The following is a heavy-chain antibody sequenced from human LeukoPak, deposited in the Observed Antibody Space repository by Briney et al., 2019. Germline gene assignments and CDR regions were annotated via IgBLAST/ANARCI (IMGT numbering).Heavy chain of an antibody. Sequence: GGSLRLSCAASGFTFSTSAMHWVRQAPGKGLEWLSAISGSDTRTYYADSVKGRFTISRDNSKNTLYLQMNSLRAEDTAVYYCAKDLGTGDQESDYWGQGTLVTVSS. D-gene: IGHD4-17*01. V-gene: IGHV3-23*01. CDR2: ISGSDTRT. CDR3: AKDLGTGDQESDY. CDR1: GFTFSTSA. J-gene: IGHJ4*02.